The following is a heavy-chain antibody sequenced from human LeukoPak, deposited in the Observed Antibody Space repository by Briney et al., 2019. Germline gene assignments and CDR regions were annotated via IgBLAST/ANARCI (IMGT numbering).Heavy chain of an antibody. J-gene: IGHJ6*02. CDR1: GFTFSSYA. CDR2: ISGSGGST. Sequence: GGSLRLSCAASGFTFSSYAMTWVRQAPGKGLEWVSAISGSGGSTYYADSVKGRFTISRDNSKNTLYLQMNSLRAEGTAVYYCAKGLAVFGVVIIPLDVWGQGTTVTVSS. D-gene: IGHD3-3*01. CDR3: AKGLAVFGVVIIPLDV. V-gene: IGHV3-23*01.